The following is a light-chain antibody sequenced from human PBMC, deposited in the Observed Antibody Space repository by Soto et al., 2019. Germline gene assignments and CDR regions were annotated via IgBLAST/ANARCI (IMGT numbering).Light chain of an antibody. Sequence: EIVLTQSPATLSLSPGERATLSCRARQSVSSYLAWYQQKPGQAPRLLIYDASNRATGIPARFSGSGSGTDFTLTISSLEPEDFAVYYCQQRSTTWTFGQGTKVEIK. V-gene: IGKV3-11*01. CDR1: QSVSSY. CDR2: DAS. J-gene: IGKJ1*01. CDR3: QQRSTTWT.